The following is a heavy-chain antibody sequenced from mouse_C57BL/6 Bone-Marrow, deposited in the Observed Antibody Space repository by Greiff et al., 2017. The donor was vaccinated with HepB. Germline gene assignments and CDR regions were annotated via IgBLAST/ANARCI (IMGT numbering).Heavy chain of an antibody. J-gene: IGHJ3*01. CDR2: ISYDGSN. Sequence: ESGPGLVKPSQSQSLTCSVTGYSITSGYYWNWIRQFPGNKLEWMGYISYDGSNNYNPSLKNRISITRDTSKNQFFLKLNSVTTEDTATYYCARGGGLRPRFAYWGQGTLVTVSA. D-gene: IGHD2-4*01. CDR3: ARGGGLRPRFAY. CDR1: GYSITSGYY. V-gene: IGHV3-6*01.